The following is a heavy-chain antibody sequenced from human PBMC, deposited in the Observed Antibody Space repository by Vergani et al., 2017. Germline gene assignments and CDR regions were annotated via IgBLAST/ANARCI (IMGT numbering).Heavy chain of an antibody. CDR3: AKNSSGGFFDN. CDR2: VYHSGST. Sequence: QVHLQESGPGLVKPSETLSLTCSVSGDSINTADYWGWIRKPPGKGLEWIGSVYHSGSTSYNPSLQSRVTISVDTSKNQFSLNLNSMTAAYTAIYYCAKNSSGGFFDNWGQGALVTVSS. D-gene: IGHD6-25*01. V-gene: IGHV4-38-2*02. J-gene: IGHJ4*02. CDR1: GDSINTADY.